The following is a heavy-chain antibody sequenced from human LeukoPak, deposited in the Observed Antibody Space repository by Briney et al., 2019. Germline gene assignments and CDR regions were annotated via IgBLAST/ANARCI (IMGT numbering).Heavy chain of an antibody. Sequence: GGSLRLSCAASGFTFSDYYMSWIRQAPGKGLEWVSYISSSGSTIYYADSVKGRFTISRDNAKNSLYLQMNSLRAEDTAVYYCAKVDYYYDSSGYFFDYWDQGTLVTVSS. D-gene: IGHD3-22*01. V-gene: IGHV3-11*04. CDR1: GFTFSDYY. J-gene: IGHJ4*02. CDR2: ISSSGSTI. CDR3: AKVDYYYDSSGYFFDY.